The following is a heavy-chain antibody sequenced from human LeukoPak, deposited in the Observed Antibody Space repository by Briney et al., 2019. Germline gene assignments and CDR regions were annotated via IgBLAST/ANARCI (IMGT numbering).Heavy chain of an antibody. CDR3: ASLYGSGISYYYYGMDV. CDR1: GFTFSDYY. V-gene: IGHV3-11*01. D-gene: IGHD3-10*01. CDR2: ISSSGSTI. J-gene: IGHJ6*02. Sequence: GGSLRLSCAASGFTFSDYYMSWIRQAPGKGLEWVSCISSSGSTIYYADSVKGRFTISRDNAKNSLYLQMNSLRAEDTAVYYCASLYGSGISYYYYGMDVWGQGTTVTVSS.